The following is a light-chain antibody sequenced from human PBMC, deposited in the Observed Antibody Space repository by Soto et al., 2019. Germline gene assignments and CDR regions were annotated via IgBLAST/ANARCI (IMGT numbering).Light chain of an antibody. CDR1: SGDVGGYNY. Sequence: QSALTQPASVSGSPVQSITISCTGTSGDVGGYNYVSWYQQQPGKAPKLMIYDVSNRPSGVSNRFSGSKSGNTASLTISGLQAEDEADYYCSSYTSSSTVVFGGGTKVTVL. V-gene: IGLV2-14*01. CDR2: DVS. J-gene: IGLJ2*01. CDR3: SSYTSSSTVV.